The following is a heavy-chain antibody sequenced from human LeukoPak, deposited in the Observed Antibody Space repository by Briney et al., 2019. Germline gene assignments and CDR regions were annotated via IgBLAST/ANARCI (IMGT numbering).Heavy chain of an antibody. V-gene: IGHV4-59*08. CDR3: ARHSPVYYDFDY. D-gene: IGHD3-10*01. J-gene: IGHJ4*02. Sequence: SETLSLTCTVSGGSITPYYWSWIRQPPRKGLEWIGYVYYSGSTNYNPSLNTRVTISVDTSRTQFSLNLNSVTASDTAVYYCARHSPVYYDFDYWGQGTLVTVSS. CDR2: VYYSGST. CDR1: GGSITPYY.